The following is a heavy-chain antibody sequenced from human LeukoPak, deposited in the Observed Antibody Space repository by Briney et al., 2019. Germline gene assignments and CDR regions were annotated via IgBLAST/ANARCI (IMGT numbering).Heavy chain of an antibody. CDR2: IYYSGST. J-gene: IGHJ4*02. D-gene: IGHD1-26*01. V-gene: IGHV4-59*01. Sequence: TSETLSLTCTVSGGSISSYYWSWIRQPPGKGLEWIGYIYYSGSTNYNPSLKSRVTISVDTSTNQFSLKLSSVTAADTAVYYCARGRVELDYWGQGTLVTVSS. CDR1: GGSISSYY. CDR3: ARGRVELDY.